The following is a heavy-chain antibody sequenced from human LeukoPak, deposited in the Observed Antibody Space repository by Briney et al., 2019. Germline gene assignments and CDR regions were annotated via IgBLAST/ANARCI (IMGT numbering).Heavy chain of an antibody. Sequence: PGGSLRLSCAASGFTFSGYGIHWVRQAPGKGLEWVSAISGSGGSTYYADSVKGRFTISRDNSKNTLYLQMNSLRAEDTAVYYCAKDPGIVPAAIIDYWGQGTLVTVSS. V-gene: IGHV3-23*01. J-gene: IGHJ4*02. CDR2: ISGSGGST. D-gene: IGHD2-2*01. CDR3: AKDPGIVPAAIIDY. CDR1: GFTFSGYG.